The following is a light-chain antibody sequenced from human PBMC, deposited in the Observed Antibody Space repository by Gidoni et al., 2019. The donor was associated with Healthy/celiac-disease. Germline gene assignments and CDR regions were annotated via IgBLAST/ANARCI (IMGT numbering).Light chain of an antibody. Sequence: DIQMTQSPSSLSASVGDRVTITCRASQSISNYLNWYQQKPGKAPKLLICAASSLQSGVPSRFSGSGSGTDFTLTITSLQPEDFATYYCQQSYSIPYTFGQGTKLEIK. V-gene: IGKV1-39*01. CDR3: QQSYSIPYT. J-gene: IGKJ2*01. CDR1: QSISNY. CDR2: AAS.